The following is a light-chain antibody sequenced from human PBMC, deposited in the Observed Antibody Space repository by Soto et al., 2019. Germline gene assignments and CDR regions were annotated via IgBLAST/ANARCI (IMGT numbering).Light chain of an antibody. J-gene: IGKJ1*01. Sequence: DIQMTQSPSSLSASVGDRVTITCRASQTIRNYLNWYQQKPGKAPKLLIYAASSLQSGVPSRFSGSGSGTDFTLTISILQPEDFATYYCQQSYSAPPTFGQGTKVEIK. CDR1: QTIRNY. CDR3: QQSYSAPPT. CDR2: AAS. V-gene: IGKV1-39*01.